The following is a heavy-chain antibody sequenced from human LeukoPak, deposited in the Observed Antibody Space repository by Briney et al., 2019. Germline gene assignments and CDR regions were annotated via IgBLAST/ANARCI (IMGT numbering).Heavy chain of an antibody. CDR3: ARALNYYDSSGYPGEYFDY. D-gene: IGHD3-22*01. J-gene: IGHJ4*02. V-gene: IGHV1-24*01. CDR2: FDPEDGET. Sequence: ASVKVSCKVSGYTLTELSMHWVRQAPGKGLEWMGGFDPEDGETIYAQKFQGRVTMTEDTSTDTAYMELSSLRSEDTAVYYCARALNYYDSSGYPGEYFDYWGQGTLVTVSS. CDR1: GYTLTELS.